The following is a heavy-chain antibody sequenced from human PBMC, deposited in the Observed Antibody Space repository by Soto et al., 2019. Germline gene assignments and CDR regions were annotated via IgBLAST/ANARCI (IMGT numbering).Heavy chain of an antibody. CDR1: GFGFSDYP. CDR2: ISPAGDKT. J-gene: IGHJ4*02. Sequence: EVHLLESGGGVVQPGGTLKISCAASGFGFSDYPMSWVRQAPGQGLEWVLGISPAGDKTYYADSVKGRFTISRDNSKTTLSLQMNSLRAEDTGVYYCAKLQWLEFGGDYWGQGTLVTVSS. V-gene: IGHV3-23*01. CDR3: AKLQWLEFGGDY. D-gene: IGHD6-19*01.